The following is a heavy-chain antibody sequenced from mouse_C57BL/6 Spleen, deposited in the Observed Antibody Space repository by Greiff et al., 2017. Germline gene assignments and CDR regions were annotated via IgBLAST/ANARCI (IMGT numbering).Heavy chain of an antibody. CDR3: AGGSPWYFDV. J-gene: IGHJ1*03. CDR2: ISSGSSTI. Sequence: EVHLVESGGGLVKPGGSLKLSCAASGFTFSDYGMHWVRQAPEKGLEWVAYISSGSSTIYYADTVKGRFTISRDNAKNTLFLQMTSLRSEDTAMYYCAGGSPWYFDVWGTGTTVTVSS. V-gene: IGHV5-17*01. CDR1: GFTFSDYG. D-gene: IGHD1-1*02.